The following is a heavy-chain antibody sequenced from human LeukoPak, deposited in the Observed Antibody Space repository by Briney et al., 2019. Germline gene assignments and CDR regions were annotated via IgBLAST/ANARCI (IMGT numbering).Heavy chain of an antibody. V-gene: IGHV4-39*02. J-gene: IGHJ4*02. D-gene: IGHD1-20*01. CDR2: IDYSGTT. CDR1: GGSISSSRYY. CDR3: ARRITGTTSDSFDY. Sequence: SETLSLTCTVSGGSISSSRYYWGWIRQPPGKGLEWIGSIDYSGTTYYNPSLKSRVTISVDTSKNHFSLRLRSLTAADTAVYYCARRITGTTSDSFDYWGQGTLVTVSS.